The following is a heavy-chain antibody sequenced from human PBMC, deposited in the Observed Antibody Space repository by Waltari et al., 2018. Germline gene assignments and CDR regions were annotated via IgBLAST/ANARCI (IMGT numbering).Heavy chain of an antibody. V-gene: IGHV1-69*05. CDR2: IIPILCTA. Sequence: QVQLVQSGAEVKKPGSSVKVSCKASGGTFSSYALSWVRQAPGQGLEWMGGIIPILCTANYAQKFQGRVTITTDESTSTAYMELSSLRSEDTAVYYCARGYYYGSGSYLAYYYYYGMDVWGQGTTVTVSS. D-gene: IGHD3-10*01. CDR1: GGTFSSYA. J-gene: IGHJ6*02. CDR3: ARGYYYGSGSYLAYYYYYGMDV.